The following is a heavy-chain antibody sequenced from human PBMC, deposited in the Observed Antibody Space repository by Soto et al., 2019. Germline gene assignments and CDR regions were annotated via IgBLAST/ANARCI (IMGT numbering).Heavy chain of an antibody. V-gene: IGHV1-69*13. CDR3: ARSMEPMIVLVIFDY. D-gene: IGHD3-22*01. Sequence: SVKVSCKASGGTFSSYAISWVRQAPGQGLEWMGGIIPIFGTANYAQKFQGRVTITADESTSTAYMELSSLRSEDTAVYYCARSMEPMIVLVIFDYCGQGSLVTVSS. J-gene: IGHJ4*02. CDR2: IIPIFGTA. CDR1: GGTFSSYA.